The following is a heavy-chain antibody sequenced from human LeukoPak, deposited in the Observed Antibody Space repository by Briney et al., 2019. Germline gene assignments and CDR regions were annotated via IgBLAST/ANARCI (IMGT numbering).Heavy chain of an antibody. V-gene: IGHV3-21*05. D-gene: IGHD6-6*01. CDR2: ISGSGRSI. J-gene: IGHJ4*02. CDR3: ARAEGYSSSSYPFDY. Sequence: GGSLRLSCAASGFTFSAYSMNWIRQAPGKGLEWISYISGSGRSIFSADSVKGRFTISRDNAKNSLYLQMNSLRAEDTAVYYCARAEGYSSSSYPFDYWGQGTLVTVSS. CDR1: GFTFSAYS.